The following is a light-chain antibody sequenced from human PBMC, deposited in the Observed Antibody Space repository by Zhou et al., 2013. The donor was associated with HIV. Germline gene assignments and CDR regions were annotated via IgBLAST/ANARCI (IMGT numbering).Light chain of an antibody. CDR2: SAS. Sequence: DIQMTQSPSTLSASVGDRVTITCRASHSISSWLAWYQEKPGKAPKRLIYSASSLQTGVPSRFSGSGSGTEFTLTISSLQLEDFASYYCLQHNSLPQTFGQGTKVEIK. CDR3: LQHNSLPQT. V-gene: IGKV1-5*01. J-gene: IGKJ1*01. CDR1: HSISSW.